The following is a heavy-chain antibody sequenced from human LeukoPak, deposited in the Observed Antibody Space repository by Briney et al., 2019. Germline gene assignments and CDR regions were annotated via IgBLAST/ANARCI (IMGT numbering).Heavy chain of an antibody. V-gene: IGHV3-7*03. CDR1: GFTFSSYW. D-gene: IGHD1-14*01. J-gene: IGHJ6*04. CDR3: ARDTGYGMDV. CDR2: IKQDGSEK. Sequence: GGSLRLSCAASGFTFSSYWMNWVRQAPGKGLEWVANIKQDGSEKYYVDSVKARFTVSRDNAKNSLYLQTNSLRAEDTAVYYCARDTGYGMDVWGKGTTVTVSS.